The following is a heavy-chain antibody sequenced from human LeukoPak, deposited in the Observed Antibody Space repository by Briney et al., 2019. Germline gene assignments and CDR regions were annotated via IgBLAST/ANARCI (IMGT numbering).Heavy chain of an antibody. CDR1: GFTFSSYA. CDR3: ARETSEQWLAYFDY. V-gene: IGHV3-30-3*01. CDR2: ISYDGSNK. J-gene: IGHJ4*02. Sequence: PGGSLRLSCVASGFTFSSYAMHWVRQAPGKGLEWVAVISYDGSNKYYADSVKGRFTISRDNSKNTLYLQMNSLRAEDTAVYYCARETSEQWLAYFDYWGQGTLVTVSS. D-gene: IGHD6-19*01.